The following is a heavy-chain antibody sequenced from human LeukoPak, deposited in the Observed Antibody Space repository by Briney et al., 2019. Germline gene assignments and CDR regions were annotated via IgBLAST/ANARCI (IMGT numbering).Heavy chain of an antibody. J-gene: IGHJ3*02. D-gene: IGHD3-22*01. CDR1: GFTFSSYG. V-gene: IGHV3-30*18. Sequence: GGSLRLSCAASGFTFSSYGMHWVRQAPGKGLEWVAVISYDGSNKYYADSVKGRFTISRDNSKNTLYLQMNSLRAEDTAVYYCAKGSIYYDSSGDAFDIWGQGTVVTVSS. CDR2: ISYDGSNK. CDR3: AKGSIYYDSSGDAFDI.